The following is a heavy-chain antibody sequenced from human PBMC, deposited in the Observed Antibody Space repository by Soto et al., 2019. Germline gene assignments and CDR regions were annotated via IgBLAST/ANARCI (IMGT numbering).Heavy chain of an antibody. Sequence: GGSLRLCCAASGFTFSSYALHWVRQAPGKGLEWVALISYDGKNIFYADSVKGRFTISRDNSKNTLYLQMNSLRVEDTAVYYCARDMEARYYFDSWGQGT. CDR2: ISYDGKNI. D-gene: IGHD3-10*01. CDR1: GFTFSSYA. V-gene: IGHV3-30*04. CDR3: ARDMEARYYFDS. J-gene: IGHJ4*02.